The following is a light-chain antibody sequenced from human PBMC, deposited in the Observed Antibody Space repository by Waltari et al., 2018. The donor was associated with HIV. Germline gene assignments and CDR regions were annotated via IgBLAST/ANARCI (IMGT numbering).Light chain of an antibody. CDR1: ASNIGKNY. V-gene: IGLV1-51*01. CDR3: GTWDSSVSAGV. J-gene: IGLJ3*02. Sequence: QSVLTQPPSLSAAPGQKVTISCSGSASNIGKNYVSWYQQLPETAPKLIIYDNNKRPSGIPDRCSGSKSGTSATLAITGLRTGDEADYYCGTWDSSVSAGVFGGGTKLTVL. CDR2: DNN.